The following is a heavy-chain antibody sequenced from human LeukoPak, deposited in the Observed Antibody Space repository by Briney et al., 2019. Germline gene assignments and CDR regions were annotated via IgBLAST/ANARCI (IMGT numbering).Heavy chain of an antibody. CDR2: IRYDGSNK. V-gene: IGHV3-30*02. D-gene: IGHD3-3*01. J-gene: IGHJ3*02. CDR1: GFTFSSYG. CDR3: AKDILRRTIFGVLDAFDI. Sequence: PGGSLRLSCAASGFTFSSYGMHWVRQAPGKGLEWVAFIRYDGSNKYYADSVKGRFTISRDNSKNTLYLQMNSLRAEDTAVYYCAKDILRRTIFGVLDAFDIWGQGTMVTVSS.